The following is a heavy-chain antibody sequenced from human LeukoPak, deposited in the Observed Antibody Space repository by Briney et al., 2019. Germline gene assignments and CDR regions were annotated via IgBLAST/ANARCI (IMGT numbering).Heavy chain of an antibody. Sequence: GGSLRLSCAASGFAFSSYGVHWVRQAPGKGLEWVAVISYDGSTEYYIDSVKGRFTISRDNSKNTLYLQMNSLRAEDTAVYYCAKETYSTSWQLDSWGQGTLITVSS. CDR3: AKETYSTSWQLDS. J-gene: IGHJ4*02. V-gene: IGHV3-30*18. CDR2: ISYDGSTE. CDR1: GFAFSSYG. D-gene: IGHD2-2*01.